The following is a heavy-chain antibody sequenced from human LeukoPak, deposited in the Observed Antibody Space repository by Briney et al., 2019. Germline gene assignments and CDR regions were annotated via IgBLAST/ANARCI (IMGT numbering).Heavy chain of an antibody. CDR2: IIPILGIA. Sequence: SVKVSCKASRGTFSSYTISWLRPAPGQGLEWMGRIIPILGIANYAQKFQGKVTITADKSTSTAYMELSSLRSEDTAVYYCARDPMWEGSAYWGQGTLVTVSS. CDR3: ARDPMWEGSAY. J-gene: IGHJ4*02. CDR1: RGTFSSYT. D-gene: IGHD1-26*01. V-gene: IGHV1-69*04.